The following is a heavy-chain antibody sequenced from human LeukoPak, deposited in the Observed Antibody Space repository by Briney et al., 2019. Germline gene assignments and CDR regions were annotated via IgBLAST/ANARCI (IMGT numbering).Heavy chain of an antibody. V-gene: IGHV3-7*01. CDR2: INLDGGKK. CDR3: ARDAPGGVVPAAIIDY. CDR1: GFTFSHYW. J-gene: IGHJ4*02. D-gene: IGHD2-2*01. Sequence: GGSLRLSCATSGFTFSHYWMSWVRQAPGKGLEWVANINLDGGKKYHVDSVKGRFTISRDNAKNSLYLQMNSLRAEDTAVYYCARDAPGGVVPAAIIDYWGQGTLVTVSS.